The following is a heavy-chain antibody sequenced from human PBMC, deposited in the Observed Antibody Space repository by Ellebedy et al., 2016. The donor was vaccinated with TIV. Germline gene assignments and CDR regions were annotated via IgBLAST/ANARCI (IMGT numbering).Heavy chain of an antibody. Sequence: SGPTLVKPTQTLTLTCTFSGFSLSTSGVGVGWIRQPPGKALEWLALIYWNDDKQYSPSLKDRLAITKDTSRNQVVLTIINLDPVDTATYYCAYRRHYYGSGSYSWFGPWGQGTPVTVSS. CDR2: IYWNDDK. CDR3: AYRRHYYGSGSYSWFGP. J-gene: IGHJ5*02. D-gene: IGHD3-10*01. V-gene: IGHV2-5*01. CDR1: GFSLSTSGVG.